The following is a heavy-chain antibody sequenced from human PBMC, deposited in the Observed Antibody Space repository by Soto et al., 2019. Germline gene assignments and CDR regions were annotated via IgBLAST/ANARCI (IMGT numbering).Heavy chain of an antibody. J-gene: IGHJ5*02. Sequence: QVQLVQSGAEVKKPGASVKVSCKASGYTFTSYDIIWVRQATGQGLEWMGWMNPSTGNTDSAEKFQGRLTMTRNTSISTVYMELSSLSFEATAVYSCARGRIIVAGGFDPWGQGTLVTVSS. D-gene: IGHD6-19*01. CDR2: MNPSTGNT. CDR3: ARGRIIVAGGFDP. CDR1: GYTFTSYD. V-gene: IGHV1-8*01.